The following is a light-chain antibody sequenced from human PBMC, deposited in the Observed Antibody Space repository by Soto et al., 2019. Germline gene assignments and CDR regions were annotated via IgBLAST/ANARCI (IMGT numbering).Light chain of an antibody. CDR2: GAS. CDR1: QSVGRNY. Sequence: EIALTQSPGTLSLSPGERATLYCRASQSVGRNYLAWYQQKPGQAPRVLIYGASSRATGIPDRFSGSGSGADFSLTISRLCPANFAVYYCQQYTTSPFPFGRATKGDI. CDR3: QQYTTSPFP. J-gene: IGKJ3*01. V-gene: IGKV3-20*01.